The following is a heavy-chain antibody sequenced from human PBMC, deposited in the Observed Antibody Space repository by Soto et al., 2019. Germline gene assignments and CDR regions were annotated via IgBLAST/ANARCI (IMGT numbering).Heavy chain of an antibody. CDR3: ARDQDGGNPFDY. D-gene: IGHD2-15*01. Sequence: GGSLRLSCAASGFTFSSYAMYWVRQAPGKGLEWVAVISYDGSNKYYADSVKGRFTISRDNSKNTLYLQMNSLRAEDTAVYYCARDQDGGNPFDYWGQGTLVTVSS. CDR1: GFTFSSYA. CDR2: ISYDGSNK. V-gene: IGHV3-30-3*01. J-gene: IGHJ4*02.